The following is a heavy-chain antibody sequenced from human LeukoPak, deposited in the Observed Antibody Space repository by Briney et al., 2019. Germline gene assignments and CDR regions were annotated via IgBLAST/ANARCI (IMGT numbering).Heavy chain of an antibody. CDR2: IVVGSGNT. D-gene: IGHD3-10*01. CDR3: AAASLWGSGSYDY. V-gene: IGHV1-58*02. CDR1: GFTFTSSA. J-gene: IGHJ4*02. Sequence: ASVKVSCKASGFTFTSSAMQWVRQARGQRLEWIGWIVVGSGNTNYAQKFQERVTITRDMSTSTAYMELSSLRSEDTAVYYCAAASLWGSGSYDYWGQGTLVTVSS.